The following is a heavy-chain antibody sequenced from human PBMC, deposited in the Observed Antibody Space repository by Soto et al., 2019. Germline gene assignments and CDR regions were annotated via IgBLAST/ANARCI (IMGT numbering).Heavy chain of an antibody. CDR2: IYGSDDK. CDR3: ARRYDPYYFDY. D-gene: IGHD1-1*01. J-gene: IGHJ4*02. CDR1: GFSLTTSAVA. V-gene: IGHV2-5*01. Sequence: QITLKESGPPLVKPTQTLTLTCTFSGFSLTTSAVAVGWIRQPPGKALEWLAIIYGSDDKFYSPSLKSRLTITEXTSTNQVVLTMTSMDPLDTATYYCARRYDPYYFDYWGQGTLVTVSS.